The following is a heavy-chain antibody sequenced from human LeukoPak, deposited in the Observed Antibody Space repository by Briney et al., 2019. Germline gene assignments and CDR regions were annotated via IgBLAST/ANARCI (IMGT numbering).Heavy chain of an antibody. J-gene: IGHJ2*01. V-gene: IGHV3-48*03. CDR2: ISSSGSTI. CDR1: GFTFSSYE. Sequence: PGGSLRLSCAASGFTFSSYEMNWVRQAPGKGLEWVSYISSSGSTIYYADSVKGRFTISRDNSKNTLYLQMNSLRAEDTAVYYCAKGRSSGYVYWYFDLWGRGTLVTVSS. D-gene: IGHD3-22*01. CDR3: AKGRSSGYVYWYFDL.